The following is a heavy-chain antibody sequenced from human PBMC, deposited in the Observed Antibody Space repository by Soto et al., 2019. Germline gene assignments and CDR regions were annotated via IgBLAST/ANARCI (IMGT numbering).Heavy chain of an antibody. CDR2: IYPGDSDT. J-gene: IGHJ6*02. CDR1: GYSFTSYW. CDR3: ARHFTYYYYYYGMDV. Sequence: GESRKISCKGSGYSFTSYWIGWVRQMPGKGLEWMGIIYPGDSDTRYSPSFQGQVTISADKSISTAYLQWSSLKASDTTIYYCARHFTYYYYYYGMDVWGQGTTVTVSS. V-gene: IGHV5-51*01.